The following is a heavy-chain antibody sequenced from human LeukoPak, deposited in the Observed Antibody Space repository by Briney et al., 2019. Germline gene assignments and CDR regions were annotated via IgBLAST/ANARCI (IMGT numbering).Heavy chain of an antibody. Sequence: ASVKVSCKASGGTFSSYAISWVRQAPGQGLEWMGGIIPIFGTANYAQKFQGRVTMTRNTSISTAYMELRSLGSEDTAVYYCTRGSKSDPWGQGTLVIVSS. CDR3: TRGSKSDP. V-gene: IGHV1-69*05. J-gene: IGHJ5*02. D-gene: IGHD6-6*01. CDR1: GGTFSSYA. CDR2: IIPIFGTA.